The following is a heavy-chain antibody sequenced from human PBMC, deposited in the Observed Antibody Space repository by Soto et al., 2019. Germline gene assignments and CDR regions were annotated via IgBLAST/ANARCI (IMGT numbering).Heavy chain of an antibody. V-gene: IGHV3-64D*06. CDR1: GFTFSHHS. J-gene: IGHJ4*02. D-gene: IGHD2-15*01. CDR3: VKVSGYCTGGSCFSYFDY. Sequence: GGSLRLSCSGSGFTFSHHSLYWVRQPPGKGLQCVSSISGSGGNIYYAESVKGRFTISRDNSKNTLYLQMTSLSSEDSAVYYCVKVSGYCTGGSCFSYFDYWGQGTPVTVSS. CDR2: ISGSGGNI.